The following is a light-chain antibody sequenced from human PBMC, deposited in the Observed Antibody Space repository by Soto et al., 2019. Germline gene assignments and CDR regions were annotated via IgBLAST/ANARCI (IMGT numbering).Light chain of an antibody. CDR3: GTWDSSLSAVL. V-gene: IGLV1-51*02. J-gene: IGLJ2*01. CDR2: ENN. Sequence: QSVLTQPPSVSAAPGQKVTISCSGSSSNIGNNYVSWYQQLPGTAPKLLIYENNKRPSGIPDRFSVSKSGTSATLGITGLQTGDEADYYCGTWDSSLSAVLFGGGTKLTVL. CDR1: SSNIGNNY.